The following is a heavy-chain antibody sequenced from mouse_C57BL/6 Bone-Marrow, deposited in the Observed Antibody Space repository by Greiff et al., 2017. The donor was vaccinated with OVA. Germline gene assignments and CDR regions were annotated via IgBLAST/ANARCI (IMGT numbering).Heavy chain of an antibody. J-gene: IGHJ2*01. Sequence: VQLQQSGAELVRPGASVKLSCKASGYTFTDYYINWVKQRPGQGLEWIARIYPGSGNTYYNEKFKGKATLTAEKSSSTASMQLRSLTSEDSAVYFFARARRYDGYSFDYWGQGTTLTVSS. CDR2: IYPGSGNT. D-gene: IGHD2-3*01. CDR1: GYTFTDYY. CDR3: ARARRYDGYSFDY. V-gene: IGHV1-76*01.